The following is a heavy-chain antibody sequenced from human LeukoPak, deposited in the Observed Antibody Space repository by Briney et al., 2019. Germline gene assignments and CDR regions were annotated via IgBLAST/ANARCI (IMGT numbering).Heavy chain of an antibody. CDR3: ARGRIAAGWFDP. J-gene: IGHJ5*02. CDR1: GGSISSYY. D-gene: IGHD6-13*01. Sequence: SSQTLSLTCTVSGGSISSYYWSWIRQPAGKGLEWIGRIYTSGSTNYNPSLKSRVTMSVDTSKNQFSLKLSSVTAADTAVYYCARGRIAAGWFDPWGQGTLVTVSS. V-gene: IGHV4-4*07. CDR2: IYTSGST.